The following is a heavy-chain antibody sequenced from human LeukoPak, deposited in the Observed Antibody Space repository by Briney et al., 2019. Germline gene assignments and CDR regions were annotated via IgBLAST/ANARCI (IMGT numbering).Heavy chain of an antibody. CDR1: GGTFSSYA. J-gene: IGHJ6*02. CDR3: ARDDEAAAGTHPYYYYGMDV. CDR2: IIPILGIA. V-gene: IGHV1-69*04. Sequence: SVKVSCKASGGTFSSYAISWVRQAPGQGLEWMGRIIPILGIANYAQKFQGRVTITADKSTSTAYMELSSLRSEDTAVYYCARDDEAAAGTHPYYYYGMDVWGQGATVTVSS. D-gene: IGHD6-13*01.